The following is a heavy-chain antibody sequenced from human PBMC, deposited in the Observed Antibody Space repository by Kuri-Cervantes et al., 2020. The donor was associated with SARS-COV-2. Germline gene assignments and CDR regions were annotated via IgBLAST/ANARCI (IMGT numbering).Heavy chain of an antibody. CDR2: ISGSGGST. J-gene: IGHJ6*02. V-gene: IGHV3-23*01. Sequence: GESLKISCAASGFTFSSYAMSWVHQAPGKGLEWVSAISGSGGSTYYADSVKGRFTISRDNSKNTLYLQMNSLRAEDTAVYYCAKLGGGDYDFWSGYSDYYYGMDVWGQGTTVTVSS. D-gene: IGHD3-3*01. CDR3: AKLGGGDYDFWSGYSDYYYGMDV. CDR1: GFTFSSYA.